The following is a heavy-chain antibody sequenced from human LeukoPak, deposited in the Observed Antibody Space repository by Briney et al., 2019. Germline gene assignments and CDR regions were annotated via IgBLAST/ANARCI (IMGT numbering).Heavy chain of an antibody. D-gene: IGHD1-26*01. V-gene: IGHV3-11*01. J-gene: IGHJ6*02. CDR2: ISSSGSTI. Sequence: PGGSLRLSCAASGFTFSDYYMSWIRQAPGKGLEWVSYISSSGSTIYYADSVKGRFTISRDNGKNSLYLQMNSLRAEDTAVYYCARDFSGSYYPPAGPDVWGQGTTVTVSS. CDR1: GFTFSDYY. CDR3: ARDFSGSYYPPAGPDV.